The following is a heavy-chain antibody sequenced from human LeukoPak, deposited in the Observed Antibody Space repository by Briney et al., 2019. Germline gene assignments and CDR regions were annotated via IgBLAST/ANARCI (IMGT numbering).Heavy chain of an antibody. V-gene: IGHV1-18*01. Sequence: ASVKVSCKASGYTFTSYGISWVRQAPGQGLEWMGWISAYNGNTNYAQKPQGRVTMTTDTSTSTACMELRSLRSDDTAVYYCARTSVSSSGSYYIFWGQGTLVTVSS. CDR3: ARTSVSSSGSYYIF. CDR2: ISAYNGNT. J-gene: IGHJ4*02. CDR1: GYTFTSYG. D-gene: IGHD3-10*01.